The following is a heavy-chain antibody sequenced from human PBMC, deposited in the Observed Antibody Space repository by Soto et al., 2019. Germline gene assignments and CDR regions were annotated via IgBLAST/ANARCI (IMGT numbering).Heavy chain of an antibody. V-gene: IGHV4-38-2*02. CDR1: GYSISSGYH. CDR2: VHYSGNT. Sequence: SETLSLTCTVSGYSISSGYHWAWIRQPPGKGLEWLGSVHYSGNTYYNPSLKSRLTISVDKSKNQCSLNLSSVTAADTAVYYCARQDRVVAEGRWFDPWGQGTLVTVSS. CDR3: ARQDRVVAEGRWFDP. D-gene: IGHD2-15*01. J-gene: IGHJ5*02.